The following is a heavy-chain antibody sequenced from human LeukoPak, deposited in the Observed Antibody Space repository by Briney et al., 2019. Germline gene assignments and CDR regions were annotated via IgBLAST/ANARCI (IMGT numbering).Heavy chain of an antibody. CDR3: ARWGPGYGDYEKNYYYYGMDV. V-gene: IGHV1-69*04. Sequence: GGSLRLSCTASGVTFSSYAISWVRQAPGQGLEWMGRIIPNVGIANYAQKFQGRVTITADKSKSTAYMELSSLRSEDTAVDYCARWGPGYGDYEKNYYYYGMDVWGQGTTVTVSS. CDR2: IIPNVGIA. J-gene: IGHJ6*02. CDR1: GVTFSSYA. D-gene: IGHD4-17*01.